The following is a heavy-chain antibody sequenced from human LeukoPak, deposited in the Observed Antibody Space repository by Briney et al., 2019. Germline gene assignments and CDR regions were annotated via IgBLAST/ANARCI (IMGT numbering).Heavy chain of an antibody. CDR2: ISAYNGNA. CDR1: GYAFSRYG. Sequence: ASVKVSCKASGYAFSRYGINWVRQAPGQGLEWVGGISAYNGNANYAQKLQGRVTMTTDTSTNTVYMELRSLRSDDTAVYYCARVSDPVVPAALNFDYWGQGTLVTVSS. D-gene: IGHD2-2*01. J-gene: IGHJ4*02. CDR3: ARVSDPVVPAALNFDY. V-gene: IGHV1-18*01.